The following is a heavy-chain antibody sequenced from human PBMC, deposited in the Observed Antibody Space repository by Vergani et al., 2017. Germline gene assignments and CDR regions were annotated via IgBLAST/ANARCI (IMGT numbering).Heavy chain of an antibody. CDR1: GYTFTSYG. Sequence: QVQLVQSGAEVKKPGASVKVSCKASGYTFTSYGISWVRQAPGQGLEWMGWISAYNGNTNYAQKLQGRVTMTTDTSTSTAYMELRSLRSDDTAVYYCAKENTVAVATPRYYNGLDVWGQGTTVTVSS. J-gene: IGHJ6*02. V-gene: IGHV1-18*01. D-gene: IGHD6-19*01. CDR2: ISAYNGNT. CDR3: AKENTVAVATPRYYNGLDV.